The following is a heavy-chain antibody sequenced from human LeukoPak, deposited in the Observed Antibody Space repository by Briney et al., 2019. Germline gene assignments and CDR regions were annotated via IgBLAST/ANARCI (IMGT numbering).Heavy chain of an antibody. CDR3: AAEVRSGYYH. Sequence: GASVKVSCKASGFTFTSSAMQWVRQARGQRLEWIGWIVVGSGNTNYAQKFQERVTITRDMSTSTAYMELSSPRSEDTAVYYCAAEVRSGYYHWGQGTLVTVSS. D-gene: IGHD3-22*01. V-gene: IGHV1-58*02. CDR2: IVVGSGNT. CDR1: GFTFTSSA. J-gene: IGHJ4*02.